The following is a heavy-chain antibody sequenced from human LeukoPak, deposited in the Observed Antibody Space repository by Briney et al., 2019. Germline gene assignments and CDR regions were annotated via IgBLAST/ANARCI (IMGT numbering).Heavy chain of an antibody. V-gene: IGHV6-1*01. J-gene: IGHJ5*02. D-gene: IGHD6-13*01. Sequence: SQTLSLTCAISGDSVSGNSAAWNWIRQSPSRGLEWLGRTYYRSKWYNDYAVSVKSRITINPDTSKNQFSLQLNSVTPEDTAVYYCARADSSSWLSWFDPWGQGTLVTVSS. CDR2: TYYRSKWYN. CDR3: ARADSSSWLSWFDP. CDR1: GDSVSGNSAA.